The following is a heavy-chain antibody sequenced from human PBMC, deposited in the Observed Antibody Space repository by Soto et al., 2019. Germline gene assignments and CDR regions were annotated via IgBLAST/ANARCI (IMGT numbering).Heavy chain of an antibody. CDR3: ARSQGGSTSLDIYYYYYYGMDV. V-gene: IGHV1-69*13. CDR1: GGTFSSYA. Sequence: SVKVSCKASGGTFSSYAISWVRQAPGQGLEWMGGIIPIFGTANYAQKFQGRVTITADESTSTGYMELSSLRSEDTAVYYCARSQGGSTSLDIYYYYYYGMDVWGQGTTVTVS. J-gene: IGHJ6*02. D-gene: IGHD2-2*01. CDR2: IIPIFGTA.